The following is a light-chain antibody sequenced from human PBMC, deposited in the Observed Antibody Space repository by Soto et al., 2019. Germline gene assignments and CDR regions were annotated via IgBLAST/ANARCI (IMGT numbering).Light chain of an antibody. CDR1: QAINNY. Sequence: DIQMTHSPSSLSASVGDRVTITCQASQAINNYLHWYQQKPGKAPKLLIYDASNLEKGAPSRFSGSGSGTDFTFDISSLQPEDVATYYCQHHHNLPHFGQGTKV. V-gene: IGKV1-33*01. J-gene: IGKJ1*01. CDR2: DAS. CDR3: QHHHNLPH.